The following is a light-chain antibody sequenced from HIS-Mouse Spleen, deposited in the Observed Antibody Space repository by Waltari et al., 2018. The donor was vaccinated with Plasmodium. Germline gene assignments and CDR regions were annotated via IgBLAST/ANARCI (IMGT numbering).Light chain of an antibody. V-gene: IGKV1-33*01. CDR1: QEISNY. J-gene: IGKJ2*01. CDR2: DAS. Sequence: DILMTQSPSSLSASVGDRVTITCQASQEISNYLNWYQQKPGKAPKLLSYDASNLETVVASRFSGSGSGTDFTFTISSLQPEDIATYYCQQYDNLPYTFGQGTKLDIK. CDR3: QQYDNLPYT.